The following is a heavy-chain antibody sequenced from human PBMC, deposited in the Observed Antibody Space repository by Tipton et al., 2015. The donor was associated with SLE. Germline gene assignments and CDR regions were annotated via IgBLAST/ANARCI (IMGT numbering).Heavy chain of an antibody. CDR1: GGSISSGGYY. D-gene: IGHD3-10*01. V-gene: IGHV4-31*03. Sequence: TLSLTCTVSGGSISSGGYYWSWIRQHPGKGLEWIGEIYHSGSTNYNPSLKSRVTISVDKSKKQFSMKLRSVTAADTAVYYCARVGFGGSYQENYFDYWGQGTLVTVSS. CDR3: ARVGFGGSYQENYFDY. CDR2: IYHSGST. J-gene: IGHJ4*02.